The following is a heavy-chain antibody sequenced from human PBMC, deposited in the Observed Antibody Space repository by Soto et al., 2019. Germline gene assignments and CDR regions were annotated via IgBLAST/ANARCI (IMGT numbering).Heavy chain of an antibody. V-gene: IGHV1-69*01. Sequence: QLQLVQSGSEVRKPGSPVKVSCKASGGTFGNYAISWVRQAPGQGLEWLGGITPSLGTSEFAQEFRARVTMSADESTGSAYMELSSLRSEDTAVYYCARAITVVTGGDYFDFWGQGTLVTVSS. CDR1: GGTFGNYA. D-gene: IGHD2-15*01. J-gene: IGHJ4*02. CDR3: ARAITVVTGGDYFDF. CDR2: ITPSLGTS.